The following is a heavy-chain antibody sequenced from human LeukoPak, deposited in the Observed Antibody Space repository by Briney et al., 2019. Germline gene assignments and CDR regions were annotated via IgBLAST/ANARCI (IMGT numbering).Heavy chain of an antibody. CDR2: MNPNSGNT. V-gene: IGHV1-8*01. Sequence: ASVKVSCKASGYTFTSYDINWVRQATGQELEWMGWMNPNSGNTGYAQKFQGRVTMTRNTSISTAYMELSSLRSEDTAVYYCARGSSDLWFGELLYHYWGQGTLVTVSS. CDR1: GYTFTSYD. D-gene: IGHD3-10*01. CDR3: ARGSSDLWFGELLYHY. J-gene: IGHJ4*02.